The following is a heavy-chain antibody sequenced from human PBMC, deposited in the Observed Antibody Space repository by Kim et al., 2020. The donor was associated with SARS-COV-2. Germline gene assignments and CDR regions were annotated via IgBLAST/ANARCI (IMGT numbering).Heavy chain of an antibody. D-gene: IGHD6-13*01. Sequence: GVSLRLSCAASGFTFSSYGMHWVRQAPGKGLEWVAVISYDGSNKYYADSVKGRFTISRDNSKNTLYLQMNSLRAEDTAVYYCAKEYSSSWYVGYYYYGMDVWGQGTTVTVSS. V-gene: IGHV3-30*18. CDR2: ISYDGSNK. CDR3: AKEYSSSWYVGYYYYGMDV. CDR1: GFTFSSYG. J-gene: IGHJ6*02.